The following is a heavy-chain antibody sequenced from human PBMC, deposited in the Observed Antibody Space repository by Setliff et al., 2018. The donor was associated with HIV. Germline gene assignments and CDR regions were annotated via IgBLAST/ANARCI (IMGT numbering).Heavy chain of an antibody. D-gene: IGHD1-1*01. J-gene: IGHJ4*02. CDR1: GFSFSSYS. CDR2: ISSSSDTI. V-gene: IGHV3-48*01. CDR3: ASARIPTGGTSTSLDF. Sequence: GGSLRLSCAASGFSFSSYSMKWVRQAPGKGLEWVSYISSSSDTIHYADSVKGRFTISRDDSKNTVFLQLDTLRREDTAVYYCASARIPTGGTSTSLDFWGQGALVTVSS.